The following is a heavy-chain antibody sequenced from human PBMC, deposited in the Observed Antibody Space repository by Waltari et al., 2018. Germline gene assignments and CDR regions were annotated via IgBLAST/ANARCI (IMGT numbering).Heavy chain of an antibody. CDR2: INHSGST. CDR1: GGSFSGYY. D-gene: IGHD6-13*01. V-gene: IGHV4-34*01. Sequence: QVQLQQWGAGLLKPSETLSLTCAVYGGSFSGYYWSWIRQPPGKGLEWIGEINHSGSTNYNPSLKSRVTISVDTSKNQFSLKLSSVTAEDTAVYYCARAPIAAAGLFDYWGQGTLVTVSS. J-gene: IGHJ4*01. CDR3: ARAPIAAAGLFDY.